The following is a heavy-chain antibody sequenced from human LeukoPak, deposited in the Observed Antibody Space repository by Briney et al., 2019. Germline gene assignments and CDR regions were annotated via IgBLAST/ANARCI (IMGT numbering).Heavy chain of an antibody. CDR2: IKQDGSEK. CDR1: GFTFSSYW. CDR3: ASGGSGSVVPAAPFDY. D-gene: IGHD2-2*01. V-gene: IGHV3-7*01. J-gene: IGHJ4*02. Sequence: PGGSLRLSCAASGFTFSSYWMSWVRQASGKGLEWVANIKQDGSEKYYVDSVKGRFTISRDNAKNSLYLQMNSLRAEDTAVYYCASGGSGSVVPAAPFDYWGQGTLVTVSS.